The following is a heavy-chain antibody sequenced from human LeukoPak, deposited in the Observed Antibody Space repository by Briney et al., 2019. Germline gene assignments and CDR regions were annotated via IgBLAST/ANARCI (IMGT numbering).Heavy chain of an antibody. CDR1: GFTFSTYG. CDR3: AKGWSGESFGAQLDY. D-gene: IGHD3-10*01. J-gene: IGHJ4*02. Sequence: GRSLRLSCAASGFTFSTYGMHWVRQAPGKGLEWVAVITFAGSNKYYADSVKGRFTISRDNSKNTLYLQMNSLRAEDTALYYCAKGWSGESFGAQLDYWGQGTLVTVSS. V-gene: IGHV3-30*18. CDR2: ITFAGSNK.